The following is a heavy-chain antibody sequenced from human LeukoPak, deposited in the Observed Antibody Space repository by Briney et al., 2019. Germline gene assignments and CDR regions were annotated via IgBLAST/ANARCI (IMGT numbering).Heavy chain of an antibody. Sequence: PGGSLRLSCAASGFTFSSYAMHWVRQAPGKGLEYVSAISSNGGSTYYANSVKGRFTISRDNSKNTLYLQMGSLRAEDMAVYYCARDLGYSYGLDYWGQGTLVTVSS. CDR1: GFTFSSYA. V-gene: IGHV3-64*01. D-gene: IGHD5-18*01. CDR2: ISSNGGST. CDR3: ARDLGYSYGLDY. J-gene: IGHJ4*02.